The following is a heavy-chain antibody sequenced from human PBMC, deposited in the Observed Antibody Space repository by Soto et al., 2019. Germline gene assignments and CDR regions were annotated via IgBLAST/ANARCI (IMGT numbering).Heavy chain of an antibody. J-gene: IGHJ4*02. V-gene: IGHV3-11*06. CDR3: ARDGEWELLAFDY. Sequence: PGGSLRLSCAASGFTFSDYYMSWIRRAPGKGLEWVSYISSSSSYTNYADSVKGRFTISRDNAKNSLYLQMNSLRAEDTAVYYCARDGEWELLAFDYWGQGTLVTVSS. D-gene: IGHD1-26*01. CDR2: ISSSSSYT. CDR1: GFTFSDYY.